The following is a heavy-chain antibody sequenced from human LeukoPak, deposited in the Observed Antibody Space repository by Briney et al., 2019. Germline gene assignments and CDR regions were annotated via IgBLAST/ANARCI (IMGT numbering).Heavy chain of an antibody. D-gene: IGHD1-26*01. CDR3: LRESQGVGDY. Sequence: TGGSLRLSCSASGFTFSNYAMHWVRQAPGKGLEYVSSITSNGDTTYYADALKGRFTIYRDNSKNTLYLQMISLRPEDTAVYFCLRESQGVGDYWGLGTLVTVSS. CDR2: ITSNGDTT. J-gene: IGHJ4*02. V-gene: IGHV3-64D*09. CDR1: GFTFSNYA.